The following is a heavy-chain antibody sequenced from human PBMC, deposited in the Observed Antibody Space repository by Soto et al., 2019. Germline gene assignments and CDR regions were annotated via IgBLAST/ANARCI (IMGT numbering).Heavy chain of an antibody. D-gene: IGHD3-22*01. CDR2: INPNSGGT. J-gene: IGHJ4*02. V-gene: IGHV1-2*02. Sequence: QVQLVQSGAEVKKPGASVKVSCKASGYTFTGYYMHWVRQAPGQGLEWMGWINPNSGGTKSAQKFQGRVTMTRDTSISTAYMELSRLRSDDTAMYYCARRKGDYYDSSGYHYSFDYWGQGTLVTVSS. CDR1: GYTFTGYY. CDR3: ARRKGDYYDSSGYHYSFDY.